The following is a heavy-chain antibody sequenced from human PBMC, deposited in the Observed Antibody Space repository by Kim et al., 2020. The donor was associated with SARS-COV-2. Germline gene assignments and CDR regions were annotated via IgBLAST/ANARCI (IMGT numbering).Heavy chain of an antibody. J-gene: IGHJ6*02. D-gene: IGHD6-6*01. CDR3: ARDLGYSSSGSENYGMDV. CDR1: GFTFSSYD. Sequence: GGSLRLSCAASGFTFSSYDMHWVRQATGKGLEWVSAIGTAGDTYYPGSVKGRFTISRENAKNSLYLQMNSLRAGDTAVYYCARDLGYSSSGSENYGMDVWGQGTTVTVSS. V-gene: IGHV3-13*01. CDR2: IGTAGDT.